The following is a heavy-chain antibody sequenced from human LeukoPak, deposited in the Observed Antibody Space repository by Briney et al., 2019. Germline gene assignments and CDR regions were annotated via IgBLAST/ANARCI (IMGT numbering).Heavy chain of an antibody. CDR3: ARDLRGVAVAGTKGAFDI. CDR1: GFTFSTYG. J-gene: IGHJ3*02. CDR2: IRYDGSNR. Sequence: GGSLRLSCAASGFTFSTYGMNWVRQAPGKGLERVAYIRYDGSNRHYADSVKGRSTISRDNSKNTLYLQMNSLRAEDTAVYYCARDLRGVAVAGTKGAFDIWGQGTMVTVSS. V-gene: IGHV3-30*02. D-gene: IGHD6-19*01.